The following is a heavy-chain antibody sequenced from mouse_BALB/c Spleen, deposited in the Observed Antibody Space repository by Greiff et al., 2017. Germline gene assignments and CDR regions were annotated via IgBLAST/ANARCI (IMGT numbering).Heavy chain of an antibody. CDR1: GYSITSGYY. Sequence: EVKLLESGPGLVKPSQSLSLTCSVTGYSITSGYYWNWIRQFPGNKLEWMGYISYDGSNNYNPSLKNRISITRDTSKNQFFLKLNSVTTEDTATYYCARVSNYGSSYFDYWGQGTTLTVSS. CDR2: ISYDGSN. V-gene: IGHV3-6*02. J-gene: IGHJ2*01. CDR3: ARVSNYGSSYFDY. D-gene: IGHD1-1*01.